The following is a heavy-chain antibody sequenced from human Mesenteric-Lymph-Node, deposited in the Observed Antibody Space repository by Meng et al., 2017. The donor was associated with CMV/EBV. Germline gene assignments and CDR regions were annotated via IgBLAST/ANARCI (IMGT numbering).Heavy chain of an antibody. V-gene: IGHV4-59*13. CDR1: GDSITYYY. CDR2: IYHSGSA. D-gene: IGHD6-13*01. J-gene: IGHJ4*02. Sequence: GSLRLSCTVSGDSITYYYWSWVRQPPGKGLECLGYIYHSGSANYHPSLKSRVTMSIDASRNQFSLKVNSVTAADTAIYYCARLFSSNWSPYYFDYWGQGALVTVSS. CDR3: ARLFSSNWSPYYFDY.